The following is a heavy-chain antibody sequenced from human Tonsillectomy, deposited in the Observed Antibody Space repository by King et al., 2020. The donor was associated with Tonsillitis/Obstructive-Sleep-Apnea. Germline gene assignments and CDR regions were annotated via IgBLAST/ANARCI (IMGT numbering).Heavy chain of an antibody. Sequence: VQLVESGGGLVQPGRSLRLSCTASGFTFGDYAMSWVRQAPGKGLEWVGFIRSKAYGGTTEYAASVKGRFTISRDDSKSIAYLQMNSVKTEDTAVYYCTRDGLWYYYDSSGYLDYWGRGTLVTVSS. D-gene: IGHD3-22*01. CDR2: IRSKAYGGTT. CDR1: GFTFGDYA. J-gene: IGHJ4*02. V-gene: IGHV3-49*04. CDR3: TRDGLWYYYDSSGYLDY.